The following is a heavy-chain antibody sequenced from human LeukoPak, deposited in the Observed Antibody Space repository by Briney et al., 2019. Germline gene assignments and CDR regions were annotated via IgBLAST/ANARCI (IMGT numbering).Heavy chain of an antibody. Sequence: EASVKVSCKASGGTFSSYAISWVRQAPGQGLEWMGRIIPIFGTANYAQKFQGRVTITTDESTSTAYMELSSLRSEDTAVYYCARERKGAFDIWGQGTMVTVSS. CDR2: IIPIFGTA. CDR3: ARERKGAFDI. V-gene: IGHV1-69*05. CDR1: GGTFSSYA. J-gene: IGHJ3*02.